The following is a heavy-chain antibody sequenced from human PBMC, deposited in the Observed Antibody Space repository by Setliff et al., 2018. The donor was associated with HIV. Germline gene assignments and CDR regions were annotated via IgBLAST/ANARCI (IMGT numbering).Heavy chain of an antibody. CDR3: ARLRVEASMVYYFEY. CDR2: IFHTGNT. Sequence: SETLSLTCTVSGGSISSFSYYRGWIRQPPGKGPEWIGSIFHTGNTYYNPSLKSRVTISVETSKNQVSLKLTSVTAADTAVYYCARLRVEASMVYYFEYWGQGTLVTVSS. V-gene: IGHV4-39*07. J-gene: IGHJ4*02. CDR1: GGSISSFSYY. D-gene: IGHD3-10*01.